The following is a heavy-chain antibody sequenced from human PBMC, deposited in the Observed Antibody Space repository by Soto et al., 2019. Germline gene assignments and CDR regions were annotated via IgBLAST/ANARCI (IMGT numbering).Heavy chain of an antibody. Sequence: KPGGSLRLSCAASGFTFSSYSMNWVRQAPGKGLEWVSSISSSSSYIYYADSVKGRFTISRDNAKNSLYLQMNSLRAEDTAVYYCARETDYYYGMDVWGQGTTVTVSS. CDR2: ISSSSSYI. V-gene: IGHV3-21*01. CDR1: GFTFSSYS. CDR3: ARETDYYYGMDV. J-gene: IGHJ6*02.